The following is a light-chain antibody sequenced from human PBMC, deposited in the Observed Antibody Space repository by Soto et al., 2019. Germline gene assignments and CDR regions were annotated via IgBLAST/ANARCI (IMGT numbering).Light chain of an antibody. J-gene: IGKJ2*01. CDR1: QTINNYY. V-gene: IGKV3-20*01. CDR3: QQYESAYS. Sequence: EIVLTQSPGTLSLSPGERATLSCRASQTINNYYLAWYQHKPGQAPRLLIYGTSSRATGTPDRFRGSGSGTDFTLTITRLEPEGFAVYYCQQYESAYSFGQGTKLEIK. CDR2: GTS.